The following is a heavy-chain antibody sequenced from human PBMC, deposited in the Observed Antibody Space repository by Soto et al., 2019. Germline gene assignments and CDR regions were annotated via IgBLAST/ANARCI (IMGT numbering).Heavy chain of an antibody. V-gene: IGHV4-31*03. CDR1: GGSINSGGYY. Sequence: QVQLQESGPGLVKPSQTLSLICTVSGGSINSGGYYWSWIRQHPGKGLVWIGYLYYSGSTYYNPFLSRRATGSACASENQFSRKLSSVTASDTAVYVGARAYRQAGYSSSGVFDSGGQGTQVNVSS. CDR3: ARAYRQAGYSSSGVFDS. D-gene: IGHD6-13*01. CDR2: LYYSGST. J-gene: IGHJ4*02.